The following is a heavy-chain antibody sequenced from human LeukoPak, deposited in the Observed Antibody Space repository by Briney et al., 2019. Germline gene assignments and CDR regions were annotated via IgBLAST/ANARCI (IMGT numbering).Heavy chain of an antibody. Sequence: GGSLRLSCAASGFTFSSYAMSWVRQAPGKGLEWVSTLSGSGGNTYYADSVEGRVTISRDNSKNTLYLQMNSLRAEDTAVYHCAKGSYYYDSADYFDYWGQGTLVTVSS. CDR3: AKGSYYYDSADYFDY. V-gene: IGHV3-23*01. CDR1: GFTFSSYA. J-gene: IGHJ4*02. D-gene: IGHD3-22*01. CDR2: LSGSGGNT.